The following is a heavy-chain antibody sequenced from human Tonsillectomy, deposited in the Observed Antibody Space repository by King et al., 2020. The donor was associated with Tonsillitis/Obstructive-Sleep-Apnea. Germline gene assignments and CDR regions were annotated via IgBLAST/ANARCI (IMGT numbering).Heavy chain of an antibody. Sequence: VQLVESGGGSVQPGGSLRLSCAASGFTFTSYAMTWVRQAPGKGLEWVSSISDNGAGTHYADSVKGRFTISRDNSKNTLYLQMSSLRVDDTAVYYCAGGPAWADSYYMDVWGQGTPVTVSS. V-gene: IGHV3-23*04. CDR2: ISDNGAGT. J-gene: IGHJ6*03. CDR3: AGGPAWADSYYMDV. CDR1: GFTFTSYA. D-gene: IGHD2-21*02.